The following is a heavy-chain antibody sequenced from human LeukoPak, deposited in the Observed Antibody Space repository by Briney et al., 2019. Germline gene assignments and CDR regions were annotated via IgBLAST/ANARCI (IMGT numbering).Heavy chain of an antibody. V-gene: IGHV1-2*02. Sequence: ASVKVSCKASGYMFTAYFIHWVRQAPGQGLEWMGWINPNKGGTNYAQQFQGRVSMTRDTSNDTAYMELTSLTYDDTAVYYRAVLPTGPSRNWPFDPWGQGTLVTVSS. CDR3: AVLPTGPSRNWPFDP. J-gene: IGHJ5*02. CDR2: INPNKGGT. CDR1: GYMFTAYF. D-gene: IGHD1-1*01.